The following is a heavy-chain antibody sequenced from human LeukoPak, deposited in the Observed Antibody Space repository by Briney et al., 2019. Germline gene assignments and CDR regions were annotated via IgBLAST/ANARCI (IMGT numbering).Heavy chain of an antibody. CDR1: GFIFSRHT. D-gene: IGHD5/OR15-5a*01. V-gene: IGHV3-48*01. Sequence: GGSLRLSCAGSGFIFSRHTMNWIRQAPGKGLEWVSYMSADGANIYYADSVKGRFTISRDNAENSLYLQMNSLRAEDTGVYYCTRDESVSSIGTPPDYWGPGTMVTVSP. CDR3: TRDESVSSIGTPPDY. J-gene: IGHJ4*02. CDR2: MSADGANI.